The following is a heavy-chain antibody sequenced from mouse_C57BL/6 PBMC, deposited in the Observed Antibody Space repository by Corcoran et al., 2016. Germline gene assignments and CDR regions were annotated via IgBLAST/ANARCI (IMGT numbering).Heavy chain of an antibody. CDR3: ARRGLAY. J-gene: IGHJ3*01. V-gene: IGHV9-3*01. Sequence: QIQLVQSGPELKKPGETVKISCKASGYTFTTYGMSWVKQAPGKGLKWMGWINTYSGVPTYAEDFKGRFAFSLETSASTAYLQINNLKNEDTATDFWARRGLAYWGQGTLVTVSA. CDR2: INTYSGVP. CDR1: GYTFTTYG.